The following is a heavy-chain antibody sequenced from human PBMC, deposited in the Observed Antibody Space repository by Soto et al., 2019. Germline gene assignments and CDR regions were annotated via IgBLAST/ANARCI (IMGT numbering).Heavy chain of an antibody. CDR1: GYTFTSYG. Sequence: QVQLVQSGAEVKKPGASVKVSCKASGYTFTSYGISWVRQAPGPGLEWMGWISAYNGNTNYAQKLPGRVTMTTDTSTSTAYIELGSLRSDDTAVYYCARGMIPFGGPRDAFDIWGQGTMVTVSS. CDR2: ISAYNGNT. D-gene: IGHD3-16*01. CDR3: ARGMIPFGGPRDAFDI. J-gene: IGHJ3*02. V-gene: IGHV1-18*01.